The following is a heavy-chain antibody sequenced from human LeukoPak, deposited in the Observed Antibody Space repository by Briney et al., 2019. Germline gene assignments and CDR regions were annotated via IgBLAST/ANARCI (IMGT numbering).Heavy chain of an antibody. J-gene: IGHJ4*02. CDR2: ISSSGSTI. D-gene: IGHD3-22*01. CDR1: GFISSNY. CDR3: ARPLHSSGFL. Sequence: GGSLRLSCAASGFISSNYMNWVRQAPGKGLEWVSYISSSGSTIYYADSVKGRFTISRDNAKNSLYLQMNSLRAEDTAVYYCARPLHSSGFLWGQGTLVTVSS. V-gene: IGHV3-48*03.